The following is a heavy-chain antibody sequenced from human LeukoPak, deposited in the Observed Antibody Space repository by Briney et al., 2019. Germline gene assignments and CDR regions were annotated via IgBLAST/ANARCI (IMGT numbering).Heavy chain of an antibody. Sequence: SETLSLTCAVYGGSFSGYYWSWIRQPPGKGLEWIGEINHSGSTNYNPSLKSRVTISVDTSKNQFSLKLSSVTAADTAVYYCARNPYYYDSSGYLWGRGTLVTVSS. J-gene: IGHJ4*02. CDR1: GGSFSGYY. CDR3: ARNPYYYDSSGYL. D-gene: IGHD3-22*01. V-gene: IGHV4-34*01. CDR2: INHSGST.